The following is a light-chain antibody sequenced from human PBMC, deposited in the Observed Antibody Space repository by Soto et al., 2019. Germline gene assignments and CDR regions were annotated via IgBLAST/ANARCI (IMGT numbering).Light chain of an antibody. Sequence: EIVLTQSAGTLSLSPGERATVSCWASESISSGHLAWFQQRLRQAPRLLIYGTFIRATGIPERFSGSGAGKDFPLTISRLEPEDFAVYLCQHYGISLTFGGGTRVEI. V-gene: IGKV3-20*01. CDR3: QHYGISLT. CDR2: GTF. CDR1: ESISSGH. J-gene: IGKJ4*01.